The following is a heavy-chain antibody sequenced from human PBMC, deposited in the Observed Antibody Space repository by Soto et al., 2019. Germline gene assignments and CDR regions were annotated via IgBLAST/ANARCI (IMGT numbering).Heavy chain of an antibody. J-gene: IGHJ5*02. V-gene: IGHV4-59*08. CDR2: IYYSGST. Sequence: QVQLQESGPGLVKPSETLSLTCTVSGGSISSYYWSWIRQPPGKGLEWIGYIYYSGSTNYNPSLMSRVTVSVETSKNPFSLKLSSVTAADTAVYYCARQLGYCSGGSCYSGYWFDPWGQGTLVTVSS. CDR3: ARQLGYCSGGSCYSGYWFDP. CDR1: GGSISSYY. D-gene: IGHD2-15*01.